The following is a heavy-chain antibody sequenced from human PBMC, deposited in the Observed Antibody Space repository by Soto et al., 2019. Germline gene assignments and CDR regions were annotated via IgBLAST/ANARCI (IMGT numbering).Heavy chain of an antibody. Sequence: QVQLQESGPGLVKPSQTLSLTCTVSGDSISSGGYYWSWIRQHPGKGLEWIGYIFYTGTTYYNPSLKGPVSISADTSKNQFPLKLTSVTAADAAIYYCASGRVRRDNTSSGMDVWGQGTTVTVSS. CDR3: ASGRVRRDNTSSGMDV. CDR1: GDSISSGGYY. D-gene: IGHD2-21*01. J-gene: IGHJ6*02. CDR2: IFYTGTT. V-gene: IGHV4-31*01.